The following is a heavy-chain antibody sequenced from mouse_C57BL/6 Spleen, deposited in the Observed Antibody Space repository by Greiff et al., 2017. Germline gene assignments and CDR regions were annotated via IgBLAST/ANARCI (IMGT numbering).Heavy chain of an antibody. V-gene: IGHV14-1*01. Sequence: VQLQQSGAELVRPGASVKLSCTASGFNIKDYYMHWVKQRPEQGLEWIGRIDPEDGDTEYAPKFQGKATLTADTSSNTAYLQLSSLTSEDTAVYYGTAGPITTVVGDWYFDVWGTGTTVTVSS. CDR1: GFNIKDYY. CDR3: TAGPITTVVGDWYFDV. CDR2: IDPEDGDT. J-gene: IGHJ1*03. D-gene: IGHD1-1*01.